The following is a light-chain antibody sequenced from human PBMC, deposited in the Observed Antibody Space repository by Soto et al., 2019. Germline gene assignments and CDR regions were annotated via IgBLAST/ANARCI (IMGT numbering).Light chain of an antibody. V-gene: IGLV2-11*01. J-gene: IGLJ3*02. CDR1: SSDVGGYNY. Sequence: QSVLTQPRSVSGSPGQSVTISCTGTSSDVGGYNYASWYQQHPGKAPKLMIYDVSRRPSGVPDRFSGSKSGNTASLTISGLQAEDEADYYCSSYTSSSTLGMFGGGTKLTVL. CDR2: DVS. CDR3: SSYTSSSTLGM.